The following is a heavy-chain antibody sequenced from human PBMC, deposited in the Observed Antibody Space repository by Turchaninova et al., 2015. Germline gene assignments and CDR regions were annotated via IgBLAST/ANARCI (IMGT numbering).Heavy chain of an antibody. CDR3: ARHRRDGYNLDY. Sequence: QVQLQESGPGLVKPSETLSLTCAVSGYSISNDYYWGWIRQPPGRGLAWIGTFYHSWNTYYNPSIKNRVTLSVDTSTNQFSLKLNSVTAADTAVYYWARHRRDGYNLDYWGQGTLVTVSS. CDR1: GYSISNDYY. CDR2: FYHSWNT. J-gene: IGHJ4*02. V-gene: IGHV4-38-2*01. D-gene: IGHD5-24*01.